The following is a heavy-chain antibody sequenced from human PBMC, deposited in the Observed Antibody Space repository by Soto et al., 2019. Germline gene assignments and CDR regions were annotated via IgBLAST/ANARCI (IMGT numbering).Heavy chain of an antibody. CDR2: IYYSGST. Sequence: SETLSLTCTVSGGSISSGDYYWSWIRQPPGKGLEWIGYIYYSGSTYYNPSLKSRVTISVDTSKNQFSLKLSSVTAADTAVYYCATFGYSGYEGPGDYWGQGTLVTSPQ. J-gene: IGHJ4*02. V-gene: IGHV4-30-4*01. D-gene: IGHD5-12*01. CDR1: GGSISSGDYY. CDR3: ATFGYSGYEGPGDY.